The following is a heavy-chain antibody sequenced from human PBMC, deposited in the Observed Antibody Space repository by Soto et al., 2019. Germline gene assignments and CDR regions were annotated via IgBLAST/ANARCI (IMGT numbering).Heavy chain of an antibody. Sequence: SETLSLTCTVSGGSISSTSYYWGWIRQPPGKGLEWIGDIYYSGSTHYNPSLKSRVTISVDTSKNLFSLKLSSVTAADTAVYYCSRRGRAVVRGVARFDPWGQGTLVTVSS. J-gene: IGHJ5*02. CDR2: IYYSGST. CDR1: GGSISSTSYY. CDR3: SRRGRAVVRGVARFDP. V-gene: IGHV4-39*02. D-gene: IGHD3-10*01.